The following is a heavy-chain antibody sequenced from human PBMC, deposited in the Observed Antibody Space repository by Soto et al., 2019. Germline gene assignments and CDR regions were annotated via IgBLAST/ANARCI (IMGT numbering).Heavy chain of an antibody. Sequence: QVQLVESGGGVVQPGRSLRLSCAASGFTFSSYAMHWVRQAPGKGLEWVAVISYDGSNKYYADSVKGRFTISRDNSKNTLYLQMNSLRAEEKAVYYCARPDIVLMVYAISFDYWGQGTLVTVSS. CDR1: GFTFSSYA. D-gene: IGHD2-8*01. CDR2: ISYDGSNK. J-gene: IGHJ4*02. V-gene: IGHV3-30-3*01. CDR3: ARPDIVLMVYAISFDY.